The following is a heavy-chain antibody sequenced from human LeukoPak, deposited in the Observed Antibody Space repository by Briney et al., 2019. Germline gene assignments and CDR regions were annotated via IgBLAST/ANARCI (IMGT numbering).Heavy chain of an antibody. J-gene: IGHJ6*03. CDR2: VKKDGSEK. V-gene: IGHV3-7*01. CDR3: ARVNRGMRNYYYYYMDV. Sequence: QPGGSLRLSCASSGFTFSSYRMSWVRQARGKGLEWVGNVKKDGSEKYYVDSVKGRFTISRDNAKTSLYLQMNSLRAEDTAVYYCARVNRGMRNYYYYYMDVWGKGTTVTISS. CDR1: GFTFSSYR. D-gene: IGHD7-27*01.